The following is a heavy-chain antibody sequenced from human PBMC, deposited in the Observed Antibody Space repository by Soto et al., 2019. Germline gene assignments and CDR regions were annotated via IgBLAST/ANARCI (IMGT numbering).Heavy chain of an antibody. Sequence: GGSLRLSCAASGFTFSSYAMSWVRQAPGKGLEWVSAISGSGGSTYYADSVKGRFTISRDNSKNTLYLQMNSPRAEDTAVYYCAKRIAARFVYYYGMDVWGQGTTVTVSS. D-gene: IGHD6-6*01. CDR1: GFTFSSYA. CDR2: ISGSGGST. CDR3: AKRIAARFVYYYGMDV. J-gene: IGHJ6*02. V-gene: IGHV3-23*01.